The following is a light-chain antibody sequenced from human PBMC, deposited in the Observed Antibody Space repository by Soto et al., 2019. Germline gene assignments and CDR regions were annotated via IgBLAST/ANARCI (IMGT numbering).Light chain of an antibody. V-gene: IGKV1-39*01. CDR2: SAS. Sequence: DIQMTQSPSSLSTSWGDSVTIACRSSQRINIYLNWYRQKPGKAPELLIYSASNLQSGVPSRFSGSGSGTDFTLTISNLQSEDFAVYFCQQYHNWPPITFGQGTRLEI. J-gene: IGKJ5*01. CDR1: QRINIY. CDR3: QQYHNWPPIT.